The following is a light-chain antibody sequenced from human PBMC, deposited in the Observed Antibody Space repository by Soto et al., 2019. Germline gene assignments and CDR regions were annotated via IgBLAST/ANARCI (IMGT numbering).Light chain of an antibody. CDR3: QQSKRTPFT. CDR2: GAS. J-gene: IGKJ5*01. CDR1: QSVSSN. Sequence: EMVMTQSPATLSVSPGEGVTLSCRASQSVSSNLAWYQQKPGQAPRLLIHGASTRATGIPARFSGSGSGTEFTLTISSLQPEDVATYFCQQSKRTPFTFGQGTRVEIK. V-gene: IGKV3-15*01.